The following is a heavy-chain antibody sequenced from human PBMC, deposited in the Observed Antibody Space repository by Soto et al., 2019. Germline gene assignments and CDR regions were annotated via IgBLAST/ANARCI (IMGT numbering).Heavy chain of an antibody. Sequence: PGGYLRLSCAASGFSFSDYWMHWVRQAPGKGLEWVSPINGGGSTTYYADSVKGRFTISRDNSKNTLYLQMNSLRAEDTAVYYSAQDFWSGYYPSSLFYWGQGTLVTVSS. D-gene: IGHD3-3*01. CDR2: INGGGSTT. CDR1: GFSFSDYW. CDR3: AQDFWSGYYPSSLFY. V-gene: IGHV3-74*01. J-gene: IGHJ4*02.